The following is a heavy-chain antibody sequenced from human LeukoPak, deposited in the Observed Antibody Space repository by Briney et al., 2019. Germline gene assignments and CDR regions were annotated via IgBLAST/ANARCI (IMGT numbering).Heavy chain of an antibody. CDR1: GFTFSSYS. CDR3: ARQGVVGWLLSPPENWFDP. J-gene: IGHJ5*02. Sequence: GRSLRLSCAASGFTFSSYSMNWVRQAPGKGLEWVSSISSSSSYIYYADSVKGRFTISRDNAKNSLYLQMNSLRAEDTAVYYCARQGVVGWLLSPPENWFDPWGQGTLVTVSS. V-gene: IGHV3-21*01. CDR2: ISSSSSYI. D-gene: IGHD2/OR15-2a*01.